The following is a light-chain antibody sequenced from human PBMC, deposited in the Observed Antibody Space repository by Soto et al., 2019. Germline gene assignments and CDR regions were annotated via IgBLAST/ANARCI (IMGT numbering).Light chain of an antibody. Sequence: QSVLAQPASVSGSRGQSIAIACTGTSSDVGAYDYVSWYQQHPGKAPKLMIYDVSNRPSGVSNRFSGSKSGNTASLTISGLQAEDEADYYCSSYTISSTPLYVFGTGTKLTVL. CDR2: DVS. V-gene: IGLV2-14*01. CDR1: SSDVGAYDY. CDR3: SSYTISSTPLYV. J-gene: IGLJ1*01.